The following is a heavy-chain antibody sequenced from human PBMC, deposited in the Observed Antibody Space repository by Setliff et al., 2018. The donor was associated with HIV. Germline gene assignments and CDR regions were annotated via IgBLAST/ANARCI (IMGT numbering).Heavy chain of an antibody. D-gene: IGHD6-13*01. CDR1: GGSISSGGYY. CDR2: IYTSGST. J-gene: IGHJ4*02. Sequence: PSETLSLTCSVSGGSISSGGYYWSWIRQPAGKGLEWIGRIYTSGSTKYNPSLKSRVTISVDTSKNQFSLKVSSVTAADTAVYYCARVARGGHSSRWYFDFWGQGTRVTVSS. CDR3: ARVARGGHSSRWYFDF. V-gene: IGHV4-61*02.